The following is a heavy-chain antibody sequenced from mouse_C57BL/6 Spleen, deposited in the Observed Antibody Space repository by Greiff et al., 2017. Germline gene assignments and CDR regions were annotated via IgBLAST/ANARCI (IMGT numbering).Heavy chain of an antibody. CDR2: IYPGSGNT. CDR1: GYTFTDYY. CDR3: ARRGGSSYGGFFFDY. Sequence: QVQLQQSGAELVRPGASVKLSCKASGYTFTDYYINWVKQRPGQGLEWIARIYPGSGNTYYNEKFKGKATLTAEKSSSTAYMQLSSLTSEDSAVYFCARRGGSSYGGFFFDYWGQGTTLTVSS. D-gene: IGHD1-1*01. V-gene: IGHV1-76*01. J-gene: IGHJ2*01.